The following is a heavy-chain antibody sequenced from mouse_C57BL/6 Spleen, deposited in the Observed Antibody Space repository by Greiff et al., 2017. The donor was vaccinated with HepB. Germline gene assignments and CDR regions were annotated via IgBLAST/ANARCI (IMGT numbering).Heavy chain of an antibody. CDR1: GYSFTGYY. Sequence: EVKLMESGPELVKPGASVKISCKASGYSFTGYYMNWVKQSPEKSLEWIGEINPSTGGTTYNQKFKAKATLTVDKSSSTAYMQLKSLTSEDSAVYYCAEFITGYFDVWGTGTTVTVSS. J-gene: IGHJ1*03. V-gene: IGHV1-42*01. D-gene: IGHD1-1*01. CDR3: AEFITGYFDV. CDR2: INPSTGGT.